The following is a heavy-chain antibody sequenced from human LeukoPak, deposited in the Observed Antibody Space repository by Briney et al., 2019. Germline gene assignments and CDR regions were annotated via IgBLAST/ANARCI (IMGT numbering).Heavy chain of an antibody. D-gene: IGHD2-21*02. CDR2: INAGNGNT. CDR1: GHTFTSYA. J-gene: IGHJ6*02. V-gene: IGHV1-3*01. CDR3: ARLCGDCYPPGGMDV. Sequence: ASVKVSCKASGHTFTSYAMHWVRQAPGQRLEWMGWINAGNGNTKYSQKFQGRVTITRDTSASTAYMELSSLRSEDTAVYYCARLCGDCYPPGGMDVWGQGTTVTVSS.